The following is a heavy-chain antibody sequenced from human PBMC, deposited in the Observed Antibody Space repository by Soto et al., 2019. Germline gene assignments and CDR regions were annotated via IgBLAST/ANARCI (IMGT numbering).Heavy chain of an antibody. CDR3: AREGHSGYSSGSPWSSYYYGMDV. CDR1: GGTFSSYT. V-gene: IGHV1-69*04. J-gene: IGHJ6*02. CDR2: IIPILGIA. D-gene: IGHD6-19*01. Sequence: SVKVSCKASGGTFSSYTISWVRQAPGQGLEWMGRIIPILGIANYAQKFQGRVTITADKSTSTAYMELSSLRSEDTAVYYCAREGHSGYSSGSPWSSYYYGMDVWGQGTTVTVSS.